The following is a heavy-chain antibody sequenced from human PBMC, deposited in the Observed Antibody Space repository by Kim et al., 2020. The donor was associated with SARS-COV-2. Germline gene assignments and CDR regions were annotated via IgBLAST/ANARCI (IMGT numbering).Heavy chain of an antibody. D-gene: IGHD6-19*01. CDR1: GFTFSSFD. CDR2: ISASGGTT. J-gene: IGHJ6*01. Sequence: GGSLRLSCAASGFTFSSFDMRWVRQAPGKGLEWVSAISASGGTTKYVDSAKGRFTISRDNSENMLYLQMDSLRAEDTAVYYCAKKRALPGSPDYGVDVWG. V-gene: IGHV3-23*01. CDR3: AKKRALPGSPDYGVDV.